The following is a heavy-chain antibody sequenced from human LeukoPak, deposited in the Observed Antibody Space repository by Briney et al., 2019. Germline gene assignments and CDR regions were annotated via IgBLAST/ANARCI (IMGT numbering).Heavy chain of an antibody. CDR2: MYYSGST. Sequence: PSETLSLTCTVSGGSISSSSYYWGWIRQPPGKGLEWIGSMYYSGSTYYNPSLKSRVTISVDTSKKQFSLKLSSVTAADTAVYYYARHSPESPDSSDYYHYFEYWGQGTLVTVSS. CDR1: GGSISSSSYY. J-gene: IGHJ4*02. V-gene: IGHV4-39*01. CDR3: ARHSPESPDSSDYYHYFEY. D-gene: IGHD3-22*01.